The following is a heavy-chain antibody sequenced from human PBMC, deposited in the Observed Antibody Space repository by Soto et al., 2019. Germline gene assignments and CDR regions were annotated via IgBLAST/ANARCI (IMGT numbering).Heavy chain of an antibody. CDR3: ARKSYSYGYLLGYYYGMDV. D-gene: IGHD5-18*01. V-gene: IGHV1-8*01. Sequence: ASVKVSCKASGYTFTSYDINWVRQATGQGLEWMGWMNPNSGNTGYAQKFQGRVTMTRNTSISTAYMELSSLRSEDTAVYYCARKSYSYGYLLGYYYGMDVWGQGTTVTVSS. CDR1: GYTFTSYD. J-gene: IGHJ6*02. CDR2: MNPNSGNT.